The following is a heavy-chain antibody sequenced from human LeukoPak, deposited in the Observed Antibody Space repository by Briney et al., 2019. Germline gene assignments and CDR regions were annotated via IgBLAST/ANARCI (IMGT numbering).Heavy chain of an antibody. D-gene: IGHD1-1*01. CDR3: AIWTSGNY. CDR2: MDPTGSQK. V-gene: IGHV3-7*01. J-gene: IGHJ4*02. CDR1: GFTFSSYG. Sequence: GGSLRLSCAASGFTFSSYGMNWVRQAPGKGLEWVANMDPTGSQKRYVDSVKGRFTISKDNPGASLYLDMHSLRAEDTAIYYCAIWTSGNYWGQGTLVTVSS.